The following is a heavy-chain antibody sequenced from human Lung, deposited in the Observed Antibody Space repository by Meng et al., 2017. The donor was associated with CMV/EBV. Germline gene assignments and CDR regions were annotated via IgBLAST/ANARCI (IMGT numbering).Heavy chain of an antibody. V-gene: IGHV3-20*04. J-gene: IGHJ6*02. Sequence: GGSLRLXCAASGFTFGDFGMGWVRQAPGKGLEGVSGINGKGGTIGYADSVKGRFTISRDNGKNFLYLQMNSLRAEDTALYFCVRGHNYGDYYFYGMDVWGQGTTVTVSS. D-gene: IGHD5-18*01. CDR3: VRGHNYGDYYFYGMDV. CDR1: GFTFGDFG. CDR2: INGKGGTI.